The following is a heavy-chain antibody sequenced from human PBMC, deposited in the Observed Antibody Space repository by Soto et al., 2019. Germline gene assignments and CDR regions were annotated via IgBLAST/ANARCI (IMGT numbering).Heavy chain of an antibody. J-gene: IGHJ6*02. V-gene: IGHV4-30-4*01. CDR3: ARVSVTTVNWGYYYYGMDV. CDR1: GGPISSGDYY. CDR2: IYYSGST. Sequence: SETLSLTCTVSGGPISSGDYYWSWIRQPPGKGLEWIGYIYYSGSTYYNPSLKSRVTISVDTSKNQFSLKLSSVTAADTAVYYCARVSVTTVNWGYYYYGMDVWGQGTTVTVSS. D-gene: IGHD4-17*01.